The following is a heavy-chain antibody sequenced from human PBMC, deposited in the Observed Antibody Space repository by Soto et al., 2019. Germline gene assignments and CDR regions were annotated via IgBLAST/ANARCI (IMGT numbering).Heavy chain of an antibody. D-gene: IGHD2-2*01. CDR1: GFTFSSYG. V-gene: IGHV3-30*18. CDR2: ISYDGSNK. J-gene: IGHJ4*02. CDR3: AKDLGYCSSTSCSDY. Sequence: GWSLRLSCAASGFTFSSYGMHWVRQAPGKGLEWVAVISYDGSNKYYADSVKGRFTISRDNSKNTLYLQMNSLRAEDTAVYYCAKDLGYCSSTSCSDYWGQGTLVTVSS.